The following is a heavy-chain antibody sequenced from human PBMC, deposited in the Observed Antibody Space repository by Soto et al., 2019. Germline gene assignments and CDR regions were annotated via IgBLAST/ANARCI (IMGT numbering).Heavy chain of an antibody. V-gene: IGHV1-69*02. D-gene: IGHD2-2*01. Sequence: QVQLVQAGAEMKRPGSSVKVSCKASGGTFSSYTISWVRQAPGQGLEWMGKIIPILDIASYAQKFQGRATITADKSTSTAYMELCSLGSEDTAVYYCATVASTADDYWAQGPLVTVCS. J-gene: IGHJ4*02. CDR2: IIPILDIA. CDR1: GGTFSSYT. CDR3: ATVASTADDY.